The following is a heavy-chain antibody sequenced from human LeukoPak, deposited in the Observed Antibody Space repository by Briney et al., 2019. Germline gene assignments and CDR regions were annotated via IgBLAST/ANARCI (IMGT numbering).Heavy chain of an antibody. CDR1: GGTFSSYT. J-gene: IGHJ4*02. Sequence: SVKVSCKASGGTFSSYTISWVRQAPGQGLEWMGRIIPILGIANYAQKFQGRVTITADKSTSTAYMELSSLRSEDTAVYYCARATNWGSFDYWGQGTLVTVSS. V-gene: IGHV1-69*02. CDR3: ARATNWGSFDY. CDR2: IIPILGIA. D-gene: IGHD7-27*01.